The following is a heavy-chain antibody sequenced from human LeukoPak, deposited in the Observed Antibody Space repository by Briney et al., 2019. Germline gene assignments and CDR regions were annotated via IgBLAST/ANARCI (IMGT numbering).Heavy chain of an antibody. CDR2: INHSGST. V-gene: IGHV4-34*01. CDR1: GGSFSGYY. J-gene: IGHJ4*02. CDR3: ARGEYEYCSGGSSYYSY. D-gene: IGHD2-15*01. Sequence: KSSETLSLTCAVYGGSFSGYYWSWIRHPPGKGLEWIGEINHSGSTNYNPSLKSRVTISVDTSKNQFSLKLSSVTAADTAVYYCARGEYEYCSGGSSYYSYWGQGTLVTVSS.